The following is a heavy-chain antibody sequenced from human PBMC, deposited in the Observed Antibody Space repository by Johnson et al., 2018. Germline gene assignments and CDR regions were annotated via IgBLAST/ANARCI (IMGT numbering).Heavy chain of an antibody. CDR3: ARGPDPRDYYTSSGYFDY. J-gene: IGHJ4*02. CDR1: GFSFSSYG. D-gene: IGHD3-22*01. Sequence: QVQLVQSGGGVVQPGRSLRLSCAASGFSFSSYGMHWVRQAPGKGLEWVSVISYDGSNKYYAESVKGRFTISRDNSKNTLYLQMNSLRAEDTAVYYCARGPDPRDYYTSSGYFDYWGQGTLVTVSS. CDR2: ISYDGSNK. V-gene: IGHV3-30*03.